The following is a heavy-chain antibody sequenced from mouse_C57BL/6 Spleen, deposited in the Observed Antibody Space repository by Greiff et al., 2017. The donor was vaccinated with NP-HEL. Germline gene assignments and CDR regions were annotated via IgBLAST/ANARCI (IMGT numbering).Heavy chain of an antibody. Sequence: QVQLQQPGAELVKPGASVKMSCKASGYTFTSYWITWVKQRPGQGLEWIGDIYPGSGSTNYNEKFKSKATLTVDTSSSTAYMQLSSLTSEDTAVYYCAAGYYPYAMDYWGQGTSVTVSS. CDR1: GYTFTSYW. J-gene: IGHJ4*01. D-gene: IGHD2-3*01. CDR3: AAGYYPYAMDY. V-gene: IGHV1-55*01. CDR2: IYPGSGST.